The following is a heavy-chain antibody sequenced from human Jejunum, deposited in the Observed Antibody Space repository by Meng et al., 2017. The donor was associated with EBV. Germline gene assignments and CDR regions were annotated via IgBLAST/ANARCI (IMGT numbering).Heavy chain of an antibody. V-gene: IGHV7-4-1*02. Sequence: QVQLVQSGSELKKPGASVKVSCKASGYTFSRYAMNWVRQAPGQGLEWMGWINPRTGNPAYAQGFTGRFVFSLDTSVSTAYLQISSLKAEDTAVYYCASDISTATFGYWGQGTLVTVSS. D-gene: IGHD2-21*02. CDR3: ASDISTATFGY. CDR2: INPRTGNP. CDR1: GYTFSRYA. J-gene: IGHJ4*02.